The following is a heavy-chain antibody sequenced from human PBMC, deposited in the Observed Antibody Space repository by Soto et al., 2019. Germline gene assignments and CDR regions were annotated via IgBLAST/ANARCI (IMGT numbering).Heavy chain of an antibody. CDR3: ARDCCEGNWFDP. CDR2: ISSSSTI. Sequence: GGSLRLSCAASGFTFSSYSMNWVRQAPGKGLEWVSYISSSSTIYYADSVKGRFTISRDNAKNSLYLQMNSLRDEDTAVYYCARDCCEGNWFDPWGQGTLVTVSS. D-gene: IGHD2-15*01. J-gene: IGHJ5*02. CDR1: GFTFSSYS. V-gene: IGHV3-48*02.